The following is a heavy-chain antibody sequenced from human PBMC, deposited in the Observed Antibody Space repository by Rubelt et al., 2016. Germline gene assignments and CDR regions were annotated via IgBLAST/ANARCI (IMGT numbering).Heavy chain of an antibody. V-gene: IGHV1-8*02. Sequence: QVQLVQSGAEVKKPGASVKVSCKASGYTFTGYYMHWVRQAPGQGLEWMGWMNPNSGNTGYVMKFRGRVTMTRNSSISTAYMELSSLRSEDRAVYYCARGDVWSGYYLGYWGQGTLVTVSS. J-gene: IGHJ4*02. CDR1: GYTFTGYY. CDR2: MNPNSGNT. CDR3: ARGDVWSGYYLGY. D-gene: IGHD3-3*01.